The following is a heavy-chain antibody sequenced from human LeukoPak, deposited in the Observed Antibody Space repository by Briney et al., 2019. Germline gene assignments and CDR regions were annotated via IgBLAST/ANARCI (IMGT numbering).Heavy chain of an antibody. Sequence: PGGSLRLSCAASGFTFSDYYMSWIRQAPGKGLEWVSYISSSGSTIYYADSVKGRFTISRDNAKNSLYLQMNSLRAEDTAVYYYARGVVVAAYDAFDIWGQGTMVTVSS. V-gene: IGHV3-11*01. J-gene: IGHJ3*02. CDR1: GFTFSDYY. CDR3: ARGVVVAAYDAFDI. CDR2: ISSSGSTI. D-gene: IGHD2-15*01.